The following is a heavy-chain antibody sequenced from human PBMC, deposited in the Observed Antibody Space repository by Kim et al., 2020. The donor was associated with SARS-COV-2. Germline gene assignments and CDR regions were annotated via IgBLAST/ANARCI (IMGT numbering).Heavy chain of an antibody. Sequence: GGSLRLSCAASGFTFSSYSMNWVRQAPGKGLEWVSYISSSSSTIYYADSVKGRFTISRDNAKNSLYLQMNSLRAEDTAVYYCARGALPLIAAAGMRVYFDYWGQGTLVTVSS. D-gene: IGHD6-13*01. CDR2: ISSSSSTI. J-gene: IGHJ4*02. V-gene: IGHV3-48*04. CDR1: GFTFSSYS. CDR3: ARGALPLIAAAGMRVYFDY.